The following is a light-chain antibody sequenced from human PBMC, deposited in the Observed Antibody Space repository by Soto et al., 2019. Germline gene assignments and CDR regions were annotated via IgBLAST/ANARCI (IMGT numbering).Light chain of an antibody. V-gene: IGKV1-5*01. J-gene: IGKJ2*01. CDR3: QQYNSYPMYT. CDR2: DAS. Sequence: DIQMTQSPSTLCASVGDRVTITCRASQSISSWLAWYQQKPGKAPKLLIYDASSLESGVPSRFSGSGSGTEFPLTISSLQPDDFATYYCQQYNSYPMYTFGQGTKLEIK. CDR1: QSISSW.